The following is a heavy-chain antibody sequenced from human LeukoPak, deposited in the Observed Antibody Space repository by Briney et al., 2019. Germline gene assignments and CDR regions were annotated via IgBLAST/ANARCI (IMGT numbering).Heavy chain of an antibody. CDR2: ISSSRSTI. V-gene: IGHV3-48*03. Sequence: GGPLRLSCPASGFTFSSYEINCVRHAPRNGLHRVSYISSSRSTIYYADSVKGRFTISRDNAKNSLYLQMNSLRAEDTAVYYCARDPERRYCSSTSCYNDAFDIWGQGTMVTVSS. D-gene: IGHD2-2*02. CDR3: ARDPERRYCSSTSCYNDAFDI. CDR1: GFTFSSYE. J-gene: IGHJ3*02.